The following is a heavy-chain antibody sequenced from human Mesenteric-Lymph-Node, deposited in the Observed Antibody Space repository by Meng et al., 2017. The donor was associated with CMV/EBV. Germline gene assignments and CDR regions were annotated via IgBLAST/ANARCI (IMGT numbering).Heavy chain of an antibody. CDR3: ARRYGSWSQFDY. V-gene: IGHV1-46*01. CDR2: INPGGGST. D-gene: IGHD6-13*01. J-gene: IGHJ4*02. CDR1: GGTFTGFG. Sequence: CKSSGGTFTGFGFSWLRQAPGQGLEWMGLINPGGGSTSYAQKFQGRVTMTRDTSTTTVYMELSSLTSEDTAVYYCARRYGSWSQFDYWGQGTLVTVSS.